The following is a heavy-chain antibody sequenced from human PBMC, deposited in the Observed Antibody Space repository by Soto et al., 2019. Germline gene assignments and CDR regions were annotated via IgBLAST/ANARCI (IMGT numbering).Heavy chain of an antibody. CDR2: IYYTGNT. V-gene: IGHV4-30-4*01. D-gene: IGHD3-22*01. CDR3: ARATYDSSTYYLDY. J-gene: IGHJ4*02. CDR1: GASISGGDYY. Sequence: QVQLQESGPGLVKPSQTLSLTCTVSGASISGGDYYWTWIRQPPGKGLEWIGSIYYTGNTSSNPSLESRLSISVDPSSNQFALRLTSVTAPDTAIDYCARATYDSSTYYLDYWGQGTLVTVSS.